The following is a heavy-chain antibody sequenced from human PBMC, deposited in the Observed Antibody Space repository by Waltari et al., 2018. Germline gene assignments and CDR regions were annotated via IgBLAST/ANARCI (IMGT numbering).Heavy chain of an antibody. D-gene: IGHD6-6*01. J-gene: IGHJ5*02. CDR2: INNDGSDT. Sequence: EGELVESGGGLVQPGGSLRLHCAASGFTFRNYWMHWVRQVPGQGLGWVSRINNDGSDTIYADFVKGRFSISRDNAKNTLYLQMNSLRVEDTAVYFCTRDRPHSWFDPWGHGTLVTVSS. V-gene: IGHV3-74*01. CDR3: TRDRPHSWFDP. CDR1: GFTFRNYW.